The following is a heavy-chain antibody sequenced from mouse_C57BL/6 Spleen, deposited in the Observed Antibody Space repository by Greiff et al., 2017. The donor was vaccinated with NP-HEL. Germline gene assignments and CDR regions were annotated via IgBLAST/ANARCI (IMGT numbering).Heavy chain of an antibody. CDR1: GFTFTDYY. J-gene: IGHJ4*01. CDR3: VKAVKVLYYAMDY. CDR2: IRNNANGYTT. V-gene: IGHV7-4*01. Sequence: EVQRVESGGDLVQPGASLRLSCAASGFTFTDYYMSWVRQPPGKAPEWLALIRNNANGYTTESTASVKGRFTISRDNSQNILYLQMNTLRAEDSATYYCVKAVKVLYYAMDYWGQGTSVTVSS.